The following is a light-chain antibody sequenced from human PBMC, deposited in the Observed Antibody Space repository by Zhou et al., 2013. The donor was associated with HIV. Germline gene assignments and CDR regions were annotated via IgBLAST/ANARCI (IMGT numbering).Light chain of an antibody. V-gene: IGKV2-30*02. CDR3: MQGTHWPPRT. CDR1: QSLVHSDGNTY. J-gene: IGKJ2*02. CDR2: KVS. Sequence: DVVMTQSPLSLPVTLGQPASISCRSSQSLVHSDGNTYLNWFQQRPGHSPRRLIYKVSNRDSGVPDRFSGSGSGTDFTLKISRVEAEDVGVYYCMQGTHWPPRTFGQGTKLEIK.